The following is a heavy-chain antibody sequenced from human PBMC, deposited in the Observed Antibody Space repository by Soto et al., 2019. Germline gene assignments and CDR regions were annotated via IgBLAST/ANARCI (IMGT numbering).Heavy chain of an antibody. D-gene: IGHD6-19*01. CDR1: GFTFSSYG. J-gene: IGHJ4*02. CDR2: IWYDGSNK. CDR3: ARDRRGWYHGTSYSFDY. Sequence: GGSLRLSCAASGFTFSSYGMHWVRQAPGKGLEWVAVIWYDGSNKYYADSVKGRFTISRDNSKNTLYLQMNSLRAEDTAVYYCARDRRGWYHGTSYSFDYWGQGTLVTVSS. V-gene: IGHV3-33*01.